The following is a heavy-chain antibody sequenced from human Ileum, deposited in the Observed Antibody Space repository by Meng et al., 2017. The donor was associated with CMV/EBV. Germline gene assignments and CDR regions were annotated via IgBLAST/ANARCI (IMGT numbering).Heavy chain of an antibody. V-gene: IGHV1-2*02. D-gene: IGHD2-21*01. J-gene: IGHJ4*02. CDR2: INPNSGDT. CDR3: AKDGAFCGGDCYFD. CDR1: GYAFSDYY. Sequence: ASVKVSCKASGYAFSDYYMHWVRQAPGQGLEWMGWINPNSGDTNYAQKFQDRVTTTRDTSISTAHMELSRLRSDDTAVYYCAKDGAFCGGDCYFDWGQGTLVTVSS.